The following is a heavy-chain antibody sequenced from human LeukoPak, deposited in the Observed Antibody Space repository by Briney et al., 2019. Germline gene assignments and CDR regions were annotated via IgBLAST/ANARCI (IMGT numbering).Heavy chain of an antibody. V-gene: IGHV3-7*01. D-gene: IGHD3-10*01. J-gene: IGHJ4*02. Sequence: GGSLRLSCAASGFTFSSYGMHWVRPAPGKGLEWVANIKQDGSEKYYVDSVKGRFTISRDNAKNSLYLQMNSLRAEDTAVYYCARDYYGSGRKIDYWGQGTLVTVSS. CDR1: GFTFSSYG. CDR2: IKQDGSEK. CDR3: ARDYYGSGRKIDY.